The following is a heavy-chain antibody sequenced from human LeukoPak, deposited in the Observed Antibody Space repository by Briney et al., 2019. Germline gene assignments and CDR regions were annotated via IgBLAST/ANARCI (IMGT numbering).Heavy chain of an antibody. CDR2: ISSSSSYI. J-gene: IGHJ6*02. D-gene: IGHD3-10*01. CDR3: AKDSRYGSGSFHHFYYGMDV. CDR1: GFTFSSYS. V-gene: IGHV3-21*01. Sequence: GGSLRLSCAASGFTFSSYSMNWVRQAPGKGLEWVSSISSSSSYIYYADSVKGRFTISRDNAKNSLYLQMNSLRAEDTAVYYCAKDSRYGSGSFHHFYYGMDVWGQGTTVTVSS.